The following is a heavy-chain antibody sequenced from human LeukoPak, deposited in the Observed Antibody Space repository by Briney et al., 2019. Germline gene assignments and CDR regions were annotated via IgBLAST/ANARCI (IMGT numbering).Heavy chain of an antibody. V-gene: IGHV3-23*01. Sequence: AGGSLRLSGAASGFTFSSYGLSWVRQPPGRGLEWVSGISGSGDRTHHADPVKGRFTISRDNSKNTLYLQMNSLRAEDTAVYYCAKDGSIVYSYTYLDYWGQGTLVTVSS. CDR3: AKDGSIVYSYTYLDY. CDR2: ISGSGDRT. J-gene: IGHJ4*02. CDR1: GFTFSSYG. D-gene: IGHD3-16*01.